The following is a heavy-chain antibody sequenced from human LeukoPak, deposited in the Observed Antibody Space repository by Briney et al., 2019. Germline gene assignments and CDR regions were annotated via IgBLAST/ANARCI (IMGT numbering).Heavy chain of an antibody. Sequence: SETLSLTCAVSGGSISSSSYYWGWIRQPPGKGLEWIGSIYYSGSTYYNPSLKSRVTISVDTSKNQFSLKLSSVTAADTAVYYCARVHRLLWFGELLAERDYYMDVWGKGTTVTVSS. J-gene: IGHJ6*03. CDR3: ARVHRLLWFGELLAERDYYMDV. V-gene: IGHV4-39*01. D-gene: IGHD3-10*01. CDR1: GGSISSSSYY. CDR2: IYYSGST.